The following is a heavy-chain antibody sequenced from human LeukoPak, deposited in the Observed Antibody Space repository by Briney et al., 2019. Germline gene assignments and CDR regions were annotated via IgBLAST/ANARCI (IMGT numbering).Heavy chain of an antibody. CDR1: GFTFTDHY. J-gene: IGHJ6*02. D-gene: IGHD2-8*01. Sequence: PGGSLRLSCAASGFTFTDHYMSWVRQAPGKGLEWVAVIWYDGSNKYYADSVKGRFTISRDNSKNTLYLQMNSLRAEDTAVYYCARVRPPKLVGVSAQRYYYGMDVWGQGTTVTVSS. V-gene: IGHV3-33*08. CDR3: ARVRPPKLVGVSAQRYYYGMDV. CDR2: IWYDGSNK.